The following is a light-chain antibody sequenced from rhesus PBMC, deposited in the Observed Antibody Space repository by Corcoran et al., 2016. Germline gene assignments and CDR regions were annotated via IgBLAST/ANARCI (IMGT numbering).Light chain of an antibody. CDR2: KAS. CDR1: QSISSW. J-gene: IGKJ2*01. Sequence: DIQMTQSPSSLSASVGDTVTITCRASQSISSWLDWYQQKPGKAPKLLIYKASSLQSGAPSRFSGSGSGTDFTLTISSRQPEDFATYYCLQYSSSLYSFGQGTKVEIK. V-gene: IGKV1-22*01. CDR3: LQYSSSLYS.